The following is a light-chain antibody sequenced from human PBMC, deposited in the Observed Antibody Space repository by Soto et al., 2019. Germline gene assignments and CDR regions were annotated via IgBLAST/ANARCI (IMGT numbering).Light chain of an antibody. J-gene: IGKJ2*01. CDR1: QSVSSY. V-gene: IGKV3-11*01. Sequence: EIVLTQSPATLSLSPGERATLSCRASQSVSSYLAWYQQKPGQAPRLLIYDASNRATGIPARFSGSGSGTDFTPTISSLEPEDFAVYYCQQRSNWYTFGPGTKLEIK. CDR3: QQRSNWYT. CDR2: DAS.